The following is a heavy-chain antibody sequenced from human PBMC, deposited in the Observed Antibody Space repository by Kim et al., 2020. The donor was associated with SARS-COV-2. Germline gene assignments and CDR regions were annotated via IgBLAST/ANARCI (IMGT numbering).Heavy chain of an antibody. CDR1: GFTFRSYW. J-gene: IGHJ6*02. V-gene: IGHV3-74*01. CDR3: ARDLDPSANYYYYGMDV. CDR2: INSDGSST. D-gene: IGHD3-3*01. Sequence: GGSLRLSCAASGFTFRSYWMHWVRQAPGKGLVWVSRINSDGSSTTYADSVQGRFSISRDNSQNTLFLQMYSLRAEDTGVYFCARDLDPSANYYYYGMDVWGPGTPVTVCS.